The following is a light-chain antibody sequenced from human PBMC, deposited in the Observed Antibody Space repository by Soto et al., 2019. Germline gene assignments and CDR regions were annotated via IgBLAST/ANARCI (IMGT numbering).Light chain of an antibody. J-gene: IGLJ1*01. Sequence: QSALTEPASVSGSPGQSITISCTGTSNDVGGYDYVSWYQQHPGKAPKLMIYDVSNRPSGVSSRFSGSKSGNTASLTISGLQAEDEADYYCSSSTSSSTYVFGAGSKVTVL. CDR3: SSSTSSSTYV. CDR1: SNDVGGYDY. CDR2: DVS. V-gene: IGLV2-14*01.